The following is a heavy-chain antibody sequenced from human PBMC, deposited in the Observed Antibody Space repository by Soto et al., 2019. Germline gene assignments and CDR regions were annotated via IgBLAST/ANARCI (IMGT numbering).Heavy chain of an antibody. D-gene: IGHD1-26*01. CDR1: GGSFSGNY. Sequence: QVQLQQWGAGLLKPSETLSLTCGVYGGSFSGNYRSWILQPPGEGLEWIGEINPSGSTNYSPSLKSRATISADTSKNQFSLKLSSVIAADTAVYYCARGREGGGASWGQGTLVTVSS. CDR2: INPSGST. CDR3: ARGREGGGAS. J-gene: IGHJ5*02. V-gene: IGHV4-34*01.